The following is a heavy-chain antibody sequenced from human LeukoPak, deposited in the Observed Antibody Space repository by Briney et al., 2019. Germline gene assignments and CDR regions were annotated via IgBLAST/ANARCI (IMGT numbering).Heavy chain of an antibody. CDR3: VRQRGYSYGYYYMDV. CDR1: GGTFSSYA. Sequence: SVKVSCKASGGTFSSYAISWVRQAPGQGLEWMGGIIPIFGTANYAQKFQGRVTITADESTSTAYMELSSLRSEDTAVYYCVRQRGYSYGYYYMDVWGKGTTVTVSS. CDR2: IIPIFGTA. J-gene: IGHJ6*03. D-gene: IGHD5-18*01. V-gene: IGHV1-69*13.